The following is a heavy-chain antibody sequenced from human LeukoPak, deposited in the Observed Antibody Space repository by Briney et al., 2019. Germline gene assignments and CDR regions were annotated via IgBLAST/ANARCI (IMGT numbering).Heavy chain of an antibody. CDR2: IYYSGST. Sequence: SETLSLTCTVSGGSISGYYWSWIRQPPGKGLEWIGYIYYSGSTTYNPSLTSRVTISVDTSKNQFSLKLSSVTAADTAVYYCARETFGGVIVPTYYFDYWGQGTLVTVSS. J-gene: IGHJ4*02. CDR3: ARETFGGVIVPTYYFDY. D-gene: IGHD3-16*02. V-gene: IGHV4-59*01. CDR1: GGSISGYY.